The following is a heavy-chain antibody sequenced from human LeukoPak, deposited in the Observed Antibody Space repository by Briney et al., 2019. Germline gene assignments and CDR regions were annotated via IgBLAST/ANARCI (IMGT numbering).Heavy chain of an antibody. CDR2: ISSISIYI. Sequence: PGGSLRLSCAASGFTFSSYSMNWVRQAPGKGLEWVSSISSISIYIYYADSVKGRFTISRDNAKTSLYLQMNSLRAEDTAVYYCARGEDIVLMVYAMESDLFFDYWGQGTLVTVSS. D-gene: IGHD2-8*01. CDR3: ARGEDIVLMVYAMESDLFFDY. CDR1: GFTFSSYS. V-gene: IGHV3-21*01. J-gene: IGHJ4*02.